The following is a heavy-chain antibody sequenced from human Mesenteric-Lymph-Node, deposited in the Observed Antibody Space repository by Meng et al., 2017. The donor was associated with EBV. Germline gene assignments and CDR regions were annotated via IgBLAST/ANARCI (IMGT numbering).Heavy chain of an antibody. CDR1: FTFCNTDS. Sequence: RLLRGVGALLLPPGAPRPSSCAAVFTFCNTDSMCGGRAVTREVQGGAGAIRIGDDTFYAGSVEGRFTISRENAKNTVYLHMSSLRDGDTAVYYCVRTGGASTHFHLWGRGTLVTVSS. J-gene: IGHJ1*01. CDR3: VRTGGASTHFHL. CDR2: IRIGDDT. D-gene: IGHD2-2*01. V-gene: IGHV3-13*01.